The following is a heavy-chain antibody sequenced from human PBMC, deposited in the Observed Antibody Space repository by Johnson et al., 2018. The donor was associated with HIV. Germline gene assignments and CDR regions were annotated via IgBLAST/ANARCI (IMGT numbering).Heavy chain of an antibody. Sequence: QVQLVESGGAVVQPGGSLRLSCAASGFTFSSYAMHWVRQAPGKGLEWVAVISYDGSNKYYADSVKGRFTISRDNSKNTLYLQMNSLRAEDTAVYYCAKGYGGNGGAFDIWGQGTMVTVSS. J-gene: IGHJ3*02. CDR3: AKGYGGNGGAFDI. CDR1: GFTFSSYA. D-gene: IGHD4-23*01. V-gene: IGHV3-30*04. CDR2: ISYDGSNK.